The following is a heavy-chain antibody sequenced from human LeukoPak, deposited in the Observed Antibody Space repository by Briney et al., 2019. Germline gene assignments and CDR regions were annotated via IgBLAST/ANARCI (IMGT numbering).Heavy chain of an antibody. D-gene: IGHD1-14*01. CDR1: GFTFGGYG. CDR3: TRYNNDHFDY. J-gene: IGHJ4*02. CDR2: TAYDGSRA. Sequence: GGSLRLSCAGSGFTFGGYGMHWFRQTPGKGLEWVAVTAYDGSRAFYADSVKGRFTISRDNSKNTMSVQMDDLRAEDTAVYYCTRYNNDHFDYWGQGTLVTVSS. V-gene: IGHV3-33*01.